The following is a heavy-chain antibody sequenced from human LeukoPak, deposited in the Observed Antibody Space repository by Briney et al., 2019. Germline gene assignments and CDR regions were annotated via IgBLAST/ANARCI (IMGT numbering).Heavy chain of an antibody. D-gene: IGHD5-18*01. J-gene: IGHJ4*02. Sequence: PSETPSLTCTVSGGSISSSSYYWGWIRQPPGKGLEWIGSIYYSGSTYYNPSLKSRVTISVDTSKNQFSLKLSSVTAADTAVYYCAVGSLGSGLLDYWGQGTLVTVSS. V-gene: IGHV4-39*05. CDR3: AVGSLGSGLLDY. CDR2: IYYSGST. CDR1: GGSISSSSYY.